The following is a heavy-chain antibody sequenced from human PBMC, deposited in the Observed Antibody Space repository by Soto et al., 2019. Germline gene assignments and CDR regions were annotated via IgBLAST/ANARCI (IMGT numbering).Heavy chain of an antibody. CDR2: ISYDGSNK. CDR3: ARDPLGYSYGIFDY. V-gene: IGHV3-30-3*01. J-gene: IGHJ4*02. D-gene: IGHD5-18*01. Sequence: QVQLVESGGGVVQPGRSLRLSCAASGFTFSSYAMHWVRQAPGKGLEWVAVISYDGSNKYYADSVKGRFTISRDNSKNTLYLQMNSLRAEDRAVYYCARDPLGYSYGIFDYWGQGTLVTVSS. CDR1: GFTFSSYA.